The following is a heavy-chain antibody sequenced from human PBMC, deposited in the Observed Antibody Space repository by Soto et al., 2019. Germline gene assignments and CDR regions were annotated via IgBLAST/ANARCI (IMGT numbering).Heavy chain of an antibody. V-gene: IGHV1-46*01. CDR2: INPSGGST. Sequence: ASLKVSCKASGYTFTIYYMHWVRQAPGQGLEWMGIINPSGGSTSYAQKFQGRVTMTRDTSTSTVYMELSSLRSEDTAVYYCAREREXELTGDSFDYWGQGTLVTVSS. J-gene: IGHJ4*02. D-gene: IGHD7-27*01. CDR1: GYTFTIYY. CDR3: AREREXELTGDSFDY.